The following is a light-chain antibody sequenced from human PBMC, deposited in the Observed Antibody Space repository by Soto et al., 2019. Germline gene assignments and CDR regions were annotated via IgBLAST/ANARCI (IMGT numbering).Light chain of an antibody. V-gene: IGLV1-44*01. Sequence: QSVLTQPPSASGTPGQSVTISCSGSSSNVGRNTVNWFQQLPGTAPKLLIYSNNQRPSGVPDRFSGSKSGTSASLAISGLQSEDEADYYCATWDYSLYGPVFGGGTKLTVL. J-gene: IGLJ3*02. CDR2: SNN. CDR3: ATWDYSLYGPV. CDR1: SSNVGRNT.